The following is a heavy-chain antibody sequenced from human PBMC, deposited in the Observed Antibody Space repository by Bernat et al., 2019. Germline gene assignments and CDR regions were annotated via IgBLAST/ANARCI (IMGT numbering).Heavy chain of an antibody. D-gene: IGHD6-19*01. Sequence: QVQLQESGPGLVKPSQTLSLICTVSGGSISSGDYYWSWIRQPPGKGLEWIGHIYYSGSTYYNPSLKSRVTISVDTSKNQFSLKLSSVTAADTAVYYCARGPSSGYQGDAFDIWGQGTMVTVSS. V-gene: IGHV4-30-4*01. CDR1: GGSISSGDYY. J-gene: IGHJ3*02. CDR2: IYYSGST. CDR3: ARGPSSGYQGDAFDI.